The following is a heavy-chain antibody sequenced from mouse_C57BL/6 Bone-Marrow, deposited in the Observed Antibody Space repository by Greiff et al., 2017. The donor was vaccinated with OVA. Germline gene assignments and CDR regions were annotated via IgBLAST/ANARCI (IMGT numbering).Heavy chain of an antibody. J-gene: IGHJ1*03. CDR1: GYSITSDY. V-gene: IGHV3-8*01. CDR3: ARSRWLLWYFDV. D-gene: IGHD2-3*01. Sequence: EVKVVESGPGLVKPSQSLSLTCSATGYSITSDYWNWIRKFPGNKLEYMGYISYSGSTYYYPSLKSRISITRDTSKNQDYLQWNSVTTEDTATYDCARSRWLLWYFDVWGTGTTVTVSS. CDR2: ISYSGST.